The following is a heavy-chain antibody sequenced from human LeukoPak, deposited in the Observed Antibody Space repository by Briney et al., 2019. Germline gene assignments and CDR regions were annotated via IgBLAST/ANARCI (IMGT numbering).Heavy chain of an antibody. D-gene: IGHD5-24*01. CDR1: GFTFNSYV. CDR2: IRYDGSNK. J-gene: IGHJ4*02. Sequence: KSGGSLRLSCAASGFTFNSYVMHWVRQAPGKGLEWVAFIRYDGSNKYYADSVKGRFTISRDNSKKMLYLQMNSLRAEDTAVYYCARLPGRWLQMDYWGQGTLVTVSS. CDR3: ARLPGRWLQMDY. V-gene: IGHV3-30*02.